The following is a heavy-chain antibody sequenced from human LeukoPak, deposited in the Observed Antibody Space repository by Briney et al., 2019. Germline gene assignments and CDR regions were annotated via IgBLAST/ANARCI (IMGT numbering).Heavy chain of an antibody. V-gene: IGHV1-3*01. CDR3: ARGPERGAFDI. CDR1: GYTFTSYA. CDR2: TNAGNGNT. J-gene: IGHJ3*02. Sequence: ASVKVSCKASGYTFTSYAMHWVRQAPGQRLEWMGWTNAGNGNTKYSQKFQGRVTITRDTSTSTAYMELRSLRPDDTAVYYCARGPERGAFDIWGQGTMVTVSS.